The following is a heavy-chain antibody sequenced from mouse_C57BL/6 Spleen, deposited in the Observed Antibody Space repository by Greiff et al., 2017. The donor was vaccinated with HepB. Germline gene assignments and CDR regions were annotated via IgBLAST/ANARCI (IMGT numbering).Heavy chain of an antibody. CDR2: ISYSGST. V-gene: IGHV3-8*01. CDR3: ARYYDGYYYFDY. D-gene: IGHD2-3*01. Sequence: DVMLVESGPGLAKPSQTLSLTCSVTGYSITSDYWNWIRKFPGNKLVYMGYISYSGSTYYNPSLKSRISITRDTSKNQYYLQLNSVTTEDTATYYCARYYDGYYYFDYWGQGTTLTVSS. CDR1: GYSITSDY. J-gene: IGHJ2*01.